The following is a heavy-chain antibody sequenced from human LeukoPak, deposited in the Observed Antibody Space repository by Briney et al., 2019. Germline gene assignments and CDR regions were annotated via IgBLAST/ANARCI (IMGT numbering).Heavy chain of an antibody. Sequence: GESLKISCKGSGYSFTSYWIGWVRQMPGKGLEWMGIIYPGDSDTRYSPSFQGQVTISADKPISTAYLQWSSLKASDTAMYYCARQGSYVTAIPWVYYYYGMDVWGQGTTVTVSS. CDR1: GYSFTSYW. CDR3: ARQGSYVTAIPWVYYYYGMDV. CDR2: IYPGDSDT. D-gene: IGHD2-21*02. V-gene: IGHV5-51*01. J-gene: IGHJ6*02.